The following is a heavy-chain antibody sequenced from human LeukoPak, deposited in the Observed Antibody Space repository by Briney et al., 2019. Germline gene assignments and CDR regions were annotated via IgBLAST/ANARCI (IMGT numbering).Heavy chain of an antibody. CDR2: MNPNSGNT. J-gene: IGHJ5*02. V-gene: IGHV1-8*02. Sequence: AASVKVSCKASGFSLTSNYMHWVRQAPGQGLEWMGWMNPNSGNTGYAQKFQGRVTMTRNTSISTAYMELSSLRSEDTAVYYCARDGSGNWFDPWGQGTLVTVSS. CDR3: ARDGSGNWFDP. D-gene: IGHD3-10*01. CDR1: GFSLTSNY.